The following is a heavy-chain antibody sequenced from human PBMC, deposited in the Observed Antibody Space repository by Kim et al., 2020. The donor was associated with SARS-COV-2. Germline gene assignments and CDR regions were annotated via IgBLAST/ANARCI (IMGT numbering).Heavy chain of an antibody. Sequence: ASVKVSCKASGYTFTSYDINWVRQATGQGLEWMGWMNPNSGNTGYAQKFQGRVTMTRNTSISTAYMELSSLRSEDTAVYYCARGSSLSIAAACLKQNWGQGTLVTVSS. V-gene: IGHV1-8*01. CDR2: MNPNSGNT. CDR1: GYTFTSYD. CDR3: ARGSSLSIAAACLKQN. D-gene: IGHD6-13*01. J-gene: IGHJ4*02.